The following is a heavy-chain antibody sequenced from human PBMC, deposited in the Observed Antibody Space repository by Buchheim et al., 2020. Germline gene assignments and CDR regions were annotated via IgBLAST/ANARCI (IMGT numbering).Heavy chain of an antibody. J-gene: IGHJ4*02. Sequence: QVQLVESGGGLVQPGRSLRLSCAASGLTFSSYGMHWVRQAPGKGLEWVAVISYDGSTTYYADSVKGRFTISKDNSRNTLYLQMNSMRAEDTAVYYCAKSHKWLAFDYWGQGTL. D-gene: IGHD3-22*01. V-gene: IGHV3-30*18. CDR3: AKSHKWLAFDY. CDR1: GLTFSSYG. CDR2: ISYDGSTT.